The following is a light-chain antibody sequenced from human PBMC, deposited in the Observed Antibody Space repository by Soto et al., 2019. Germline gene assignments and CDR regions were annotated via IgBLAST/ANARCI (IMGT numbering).Light chain of an antibody. J-gene: IGKJ5*01. CDR2: GAS. Sequence: EIVLTQSPGTLSLSPGERATLSCRASQSVSSSYLAWYQQKPGQAPRLLIYGASSRATGIPDRFSGSGSGTDFTLTITRLEPEDFAVYYCHKYVSSSPIAFGSGIRLEIK. CDR1: QSVSSSY. V-gene: IGKV3-20*01. CDR3: HKYVSSSPIA.